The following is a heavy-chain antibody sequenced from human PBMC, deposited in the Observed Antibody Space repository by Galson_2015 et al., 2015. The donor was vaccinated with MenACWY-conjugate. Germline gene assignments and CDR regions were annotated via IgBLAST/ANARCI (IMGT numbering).Heavy chain of an antibody. CDR1: GFSFSSSD. J-gene: IGHJ6*02. V-gene: IGHV3-30*04. Sequence: SLRLSCAASGFSFSSSDMHWVRQAPGKGLDWVAVISYDGSNKYYADSVKGRFTISRDKNTLYLEMISLRGEDTAVYYCARVYSGSPDYGMDVWGQGTTVTVSS. CDR2: ISYDGSNK. CDR3: ARVYSGSPDYGMDV. D-gene: IGHD1-26*01.